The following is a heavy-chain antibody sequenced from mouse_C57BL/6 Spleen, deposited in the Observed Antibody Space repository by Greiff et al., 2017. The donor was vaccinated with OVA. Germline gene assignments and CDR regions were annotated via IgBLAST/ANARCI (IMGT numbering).Heavy chain of an antibody. CDR3: ARGIWDYYGSSYVEWYFDV. D-gene: IGHD1-1*01. CDR2: INPYNGGT. J-gene: IGHJ1*03. Sequence: VQLQQSGPVLVKPGASVKMSCKASGYTFTDYYMNWVKQSHGKSLEWIGVINPYNGGTSYNQKFKGKATLTVDKSSSTAYMELNSLTSEDSAVYYCARGIWDYYGSSYVEWYFDVWGTGTTVTVSS. CDR1: GYTFTDYY. V-gene: IGHV1-19*01.